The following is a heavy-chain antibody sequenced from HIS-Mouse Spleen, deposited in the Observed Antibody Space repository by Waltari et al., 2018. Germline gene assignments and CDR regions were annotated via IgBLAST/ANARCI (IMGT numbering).Heavy chain of an antibody. D-gene: IGHD6-19*01. V-gene: IGHV2-70*15. CDR1: GVSLSTSGMC. Sequence: QVTLRESGPALVKPTQTLTLTCTFSGVSLSTSGMCVSWLLQPPGKALEGLARIDGDDDKYYSTSLKTRLTISKDTSKNQVVLTMTNMDPVDTATYYCARIAEGYSSGWYAFDYWGQGTLVTVSS. J-gene: IGHJ4*02. CDR2: IDGDDDK. CDR3: ARIAEGYSSGWYAFDY.